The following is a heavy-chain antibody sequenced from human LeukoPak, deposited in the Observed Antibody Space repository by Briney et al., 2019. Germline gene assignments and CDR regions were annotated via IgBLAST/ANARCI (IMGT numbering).Heavy chain of an antibody. CDR1: GGSFSGYY. V-gene: IGHV4-34*01. CDR2: INHSGYT. J-gene: IGHJ3*02. Sequence: SETLSLTCAVYGGSFSGYYWSWIRQPPGKGLEWIGEINHSGYTNYNPSLKSRVTISVDTSKNQFSLKLSSVTAADTAVYYCARGAPGVSAFDIWGQGTTVTVSS. CDR3: ARGAPGVSAFDI. D-gene: IGHD3-10*01.